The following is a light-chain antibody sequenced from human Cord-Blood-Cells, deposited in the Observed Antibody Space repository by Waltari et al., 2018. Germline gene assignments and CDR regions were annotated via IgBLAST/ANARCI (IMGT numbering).Light chain of an antibody. CDR3: SQGTHRPPLT. CDR1: QSLVYSDGNTY. Sequence: DVVMTQSPLSLPVTLGQPSSISCRSSQSLVYSDGNTYLTWFHQRPGQSARRLSYKVSNRDSGVADRWCGSRACTDDIIITSRREDEDDGVSYCSQGTHRPPLTFGGGTKVEIK. J-gene: IGKJ4*01. CDR2: KVS. V-gene: IGKV2-30*01.